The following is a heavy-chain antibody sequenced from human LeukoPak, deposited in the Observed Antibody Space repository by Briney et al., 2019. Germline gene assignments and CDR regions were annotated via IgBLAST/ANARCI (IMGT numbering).Heavy chain of an antibody. CDR2: IRQEGNKK. D-gene: IGHD4-17*01. V-gene: IGHV3-7*01. Sequence: GGSLRLSCAASGFIFSNYWMSWLRQAPGKGLEWVANIRQEGNKKNYVDSVEGRFTIYRDNVQNSVYLQMTSLRAEDTAVYYCATDTGHGYFESWGQGALVTVSS. J-gene: IGHJ4*02. CDR3: ATDTGHGYFES. CDR1: GFIFSNYW.